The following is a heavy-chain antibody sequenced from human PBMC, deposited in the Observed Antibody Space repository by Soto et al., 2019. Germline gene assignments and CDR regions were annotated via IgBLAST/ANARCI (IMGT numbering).Heavy chain of an antibody. CDR1: GYSFTSYW. D-gene: IGHD3-22*01. V-gene: IGHV5-10-1*01. J-gene: IGHJ4*02. CDR3: ATLNHYYDKAGDY. CDR2: IDPSDSYT. Sequence: EVQLVQSGAEVKKPGESLRISCKGSGYSFTSYWISWVRQMPGKGLEWMGRIDPSDSYTNYSPSFRGHVSISANKSIGTAYRQWSSLKASDTAMYFWATLNHYYDKAGDYWGQGTLVTVSS.